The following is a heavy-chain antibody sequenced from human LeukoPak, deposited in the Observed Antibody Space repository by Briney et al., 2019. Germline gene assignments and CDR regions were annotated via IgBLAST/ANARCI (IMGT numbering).Heavy chain of an antibody. CDR1: GFTFSSYA. V-gene: IGHV3-30*04. CDR2: ISYDGSNK. CDR3: ARDYRAAAGEGYFQH. Sequence: PGRSLRLSCAASGFTFSSYAMHWVRQAPGKGLEWVAVISYDGSNKYYADSVKGRFTISRDNSKNTLYLQMNSLRAEDTAVYYCARDYRAAAGEGYFQHWGQGTLVTVSS. J-gene: IGHJ1*01. D-gene: IGHD6-13*01.